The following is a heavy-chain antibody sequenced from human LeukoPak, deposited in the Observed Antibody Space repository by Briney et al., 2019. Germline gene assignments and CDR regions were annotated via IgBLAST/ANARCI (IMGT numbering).Heavy chain of an antibody. J-gene: IGHJ4*02. CDR1: GFTFSSYE. Sequence: GGSLRLSCAASGFTFSSYEMNWVRQAPGKGLKWVSYISSGSTIYYADSVKGRFTISRDNAKNSLYLQMNSLRAEDTAVYYCARGYSSGWYSGFDYWGQGTLVTVSS. D-gene: IGHD6-19*01. V-gene: IGHV3-48*03. CDR2: ISSGSTI. CDR3: ARGYSSGWYSGFDY.